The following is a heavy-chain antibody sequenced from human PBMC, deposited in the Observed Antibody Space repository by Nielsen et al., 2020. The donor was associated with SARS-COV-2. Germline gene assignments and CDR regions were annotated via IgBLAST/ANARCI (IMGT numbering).Heavy chain of an antibody. CDR1: GFTFDDYA. V-gene: IGHV3-9*01. CDR3: AKATTIDNWFDP. J-gene: IGHJ5*02. CDR2: ISWNSGSI. D-gene: IGHD1-1*01. Sequence: SLKISCAASGFTFDDYAMHWVRQAPGKGLEWVSGISWNSGSIGYADSVKGRFTTSRDNAKNSLYLQMNSLRAEDTALYYCAKATTIDNWFDPWGQGTLVTVSS.